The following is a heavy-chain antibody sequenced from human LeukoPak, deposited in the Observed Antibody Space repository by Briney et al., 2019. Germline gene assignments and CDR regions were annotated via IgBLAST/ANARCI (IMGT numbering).Heavy chain of an antibody. CDR3: AKATGGYFAPFDF. CDR2: ISWNSGSI. J-gene: IGHJ4*02. CDR1: GFTFDDYA. V-gene: IGHV3-9*01. D-gene: IGHD2/OR15-2a*01. Sequence: GGSLRLSCAASGFTFDDYAMHWVRQAPGKGLEWVSGISWNSGSIGYADSVKGRFTISRDNAKNSLYLQMNSLRAEDTALYYCAKATGGYFAPFDFWGQGTLVTVSS.